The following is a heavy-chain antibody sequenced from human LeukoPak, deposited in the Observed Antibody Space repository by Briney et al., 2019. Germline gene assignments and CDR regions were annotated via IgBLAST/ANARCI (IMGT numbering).Heavy chain of an antibody. CDR1: GGSFSGYY. Sequence: SETLSLTCAVYGGSFSGYYCGWIRQPPGKGLEWIGSIYHSGSTYYNPSLKSRVTISVDTSKNQFSLKLSSVTAADTAVYYCARQRGTQSVDYWGQGTLVTVSS. J-gene: IGHJ4*02. V-gene: IGHV4-38-2*01. CDR2: IYHSGST. CDR3: ARQRGTQSVDY. D-gene: IGHD1-14*01.